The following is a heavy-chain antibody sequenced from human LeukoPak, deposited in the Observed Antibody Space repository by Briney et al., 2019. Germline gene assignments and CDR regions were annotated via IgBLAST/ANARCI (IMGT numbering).Heavy chain of an antibody. CDR2: IIGSSTCT. D-gene: IGHD2-21*02. V-gene: IGHV3-23*01. J-gene: IGHJ2*01. CDR3: ARELVSLGTAYFDL. Sequence: GGSLRLSCEASGFTFRTYGMTWVRQSPGRGVEWVSGIIGSSTCTYYADSVRGRFTISRDNSKHTLHLQMNNLTADDTAIYYSARELVSLGTAYFDLWGRGTLVTVSS. CDR1: GFTFRTYG.